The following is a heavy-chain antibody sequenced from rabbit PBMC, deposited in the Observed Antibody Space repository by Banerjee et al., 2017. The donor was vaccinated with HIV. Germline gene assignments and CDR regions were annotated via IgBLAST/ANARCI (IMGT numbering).Heavy chain of an antibody. V-gene: IGHV1S40*01. CDR2: IYAGSSGSA. Sequence: QSLEESGGGLVQPEGTLTLTCKASGFDFSSNAICWVRQAPGKGLEWIGTIYAGSSGSAYYASWVNGRFTISKTSSTTVALQMTSLTAADTATYFWARDLASVIGWNFNLWGPGTLVTVS. CDR1: GFDFSSNA. D-gene: IGHD1-1*01. CDR3: ARDLASVIGWNFNL. J-gene: IGHJ4*01.